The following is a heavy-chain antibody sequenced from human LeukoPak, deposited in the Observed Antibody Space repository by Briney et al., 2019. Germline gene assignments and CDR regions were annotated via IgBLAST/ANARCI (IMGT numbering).Heavy chain of an antibody. CDR3: ARRKRVVTAIPAAVYDAFDI. V-gene: IGHV1-69*05. Sequence: SVKVSCKASGGAFSSYAISWVRQAPGQGLEWMGGIIPIFGTANYAQKFQGRVTIATDESTSTAYMELSSLRSEDTAVYYCARRKRVVTAIPAAVYDAFDIWGQGTMVTVSS. J-gene: IGHJ3*02. CDR2: IIPIFGTA. D-gene: IGHD2-21*02. CDR1: GGAFSSYA.